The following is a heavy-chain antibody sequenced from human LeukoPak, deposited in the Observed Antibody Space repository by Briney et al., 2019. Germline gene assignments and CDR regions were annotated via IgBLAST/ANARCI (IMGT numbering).Heavy chain of an antibody. CDR3: ARLVDTTMADY. V-gene: IGHV5-51*01. J-gene: IGHJ4*02. Sequence: GESLKISCKGSGYSFTKYWIGWVRQMPGKGLEWMGIIYPDDSDTRYSPSLQGQVTISADKSISTAYLLWSSLKASDTAMYYCARLVDTTMADYWGQGSLVTVSS. CDR2: IYPDDSDT. D-gene: IGHD5-18*01. CDR1: GYSFTKYW.